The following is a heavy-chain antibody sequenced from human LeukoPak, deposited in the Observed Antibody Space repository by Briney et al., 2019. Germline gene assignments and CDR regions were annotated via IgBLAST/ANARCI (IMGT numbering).Heavy chain of an antibody. CDR1: GFTFSSYG. Sequence: QSGGSLRLSCAASGFTFSSYGMHWVRQAPGKGLEWVAFIRYDGSNKYYADSVKGRFTISRDNSKNTLYLQMNSLRAEDTAVYYCAFFGAVPVDYFDYWGQGTLVTVSS. CDR2: IRYDGSNK. CDR3: AFFGAVPVDYFDY. V-gene: IGHV3-30*02. D-gene: IGHD2-2*01. J-gene: IGHJ4*02.